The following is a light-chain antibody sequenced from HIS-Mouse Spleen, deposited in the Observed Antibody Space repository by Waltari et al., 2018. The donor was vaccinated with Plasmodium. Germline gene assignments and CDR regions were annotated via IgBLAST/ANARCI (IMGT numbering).Light chain of an antibody. CDR2: EDS. Sequence: SYELTQPPSVSVSPGQTARITCSGDALPKKYAYWYQQKSGRAPVLVIDEDSKRPSGIPEGFSGSSSGTSATLTISGAQVEDEADYYCYSTDSSGNHRVFGGGTKLTVL. V-gene: IGLV3-10*01. CDR1: ALPKKY. J-gene: IGLJ3*02. CDR3: YSTDSSGNHRV.